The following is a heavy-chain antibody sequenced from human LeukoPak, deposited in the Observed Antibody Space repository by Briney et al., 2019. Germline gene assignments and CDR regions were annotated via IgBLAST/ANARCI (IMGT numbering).Heavy chain of an antibody. Sequence: SETLSLTCTVSGDSFSNTNYYWDWIRQPPGKGLEWIGAIHCDGRTYYNPSLKSRVTISGDTSENQFSLKLSSVTAADTAIYYCARRRAGLDWPDPWGQGTLVAVSS. V-gene: IGHV4-39*01. CDR3: ARRRAGLDWPDP. J-gene: IGHJ5*02. D-gene: IGHD6-19*01. CDR2: IHCDGRT. CDR1: GDSFSNTNYY.